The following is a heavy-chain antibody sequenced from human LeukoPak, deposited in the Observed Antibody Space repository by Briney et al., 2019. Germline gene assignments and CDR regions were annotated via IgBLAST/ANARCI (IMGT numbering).Heavy chain of an antibody. V-gene: IGHV3-30*04. Sequence: GRSLRLSCATSGFTFNSYAVHWVRQAPGKGLEWVAVISYDGRIKYFADSVKGRFTISRDNSKNTLYLQMNSLRAEDTAVYHCARDRGSCSGGSCYYFDYWGQGTLVTVSS. CDR2: ISYDGRIK. D-gene: IGHD2-15*01. CDR3: ARDRGSCSGGSCYYFDY. J-gene: IGHJ4*02. CDR1: GFTFNSYA.